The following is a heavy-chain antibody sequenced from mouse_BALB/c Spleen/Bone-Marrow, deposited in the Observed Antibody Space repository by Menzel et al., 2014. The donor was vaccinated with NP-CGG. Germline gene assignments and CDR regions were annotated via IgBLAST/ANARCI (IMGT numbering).Heavy chain of an antibody. Sequence: QVQLQQPGAELVKPGASVKLSCKASGYTFTSYWIHWVKQRPGQGLEWIGENNPSNGRTNYNEKFKSKATLTVDKSSTTAYMQLSSRTSEDSAVYYCARYDGPAWFAYWGQGTLVTVSA. V-gene: IGHV1S81*02. CDR1: GYTFTSYW. J-gene: IGHJ3*01. CDR2: NNPSNGRT. D-gene: IGHD2-3*01. CDR3: ARYDGPAWFAY.